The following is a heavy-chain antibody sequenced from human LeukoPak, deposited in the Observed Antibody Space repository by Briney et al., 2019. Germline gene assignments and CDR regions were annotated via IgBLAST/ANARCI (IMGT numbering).Heavy chain of an antibody. D-gene: IGHD7-27*01. Sequence: SETLSLTCAVYGGSFSDYYWSWIRQPPGEGLEWIGEINHSGSTNYNPSLKSRVTISVDTSKNQFSLKLSSVTAADTAVYYCASRLNWGPGAFDIWGQGTMVTVSS. V-gene: IGHV4-34*01. CDR1: GGSFSDYY. CDR3: ASRLNWGPGAFDI. CDR2: INHSGST. J-gene: IGHJ3*02.